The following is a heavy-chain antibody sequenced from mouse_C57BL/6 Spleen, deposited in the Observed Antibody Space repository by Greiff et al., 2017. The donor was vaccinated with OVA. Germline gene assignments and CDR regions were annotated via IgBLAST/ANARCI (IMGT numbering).Heavy chain of an antibody. CDR2: INPNNGGT. D-gene: IGHD2-1*01. V-gene: IGHV1-26*01. Sequence: EVQLQQSGPELVKPGASVKISCKASGYTFTDYYMNWVKQSHGKSLEWIGDINPNNGGTSYNQKFKGKATLTVDKSSSTAYMELRSLTSEDSAVYYGARGVYGNYYWYFDVWGTGTTVTVSS. J-gene: IGHJ1*03. CDR3: ARGVYGNYYWYFDV. CDR1: GYTFTDYY.